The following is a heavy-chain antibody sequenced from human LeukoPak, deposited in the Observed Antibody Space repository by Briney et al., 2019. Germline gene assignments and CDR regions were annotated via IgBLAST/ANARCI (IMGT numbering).Heavy chain of an antibody. J-gene: IGHJ6*03. CDR3: ARSYGSGSYPYYYYYMDV. Sequence: PSETLSLTCTVSGGSISRNYWSWIRRPPGKGLEWIGYIYYSGSTNYNPSLKSRVTISVDTSKNQFSLKLSSVTAADTAVYYCARSYGSGSYPYYYYYMDVWGKGTTVTVSS. D-gene: IGHD3-10*01. CDR1: GGSISRNY. CDR2: IYYSGST. V-gene: IGHV4-59*01.